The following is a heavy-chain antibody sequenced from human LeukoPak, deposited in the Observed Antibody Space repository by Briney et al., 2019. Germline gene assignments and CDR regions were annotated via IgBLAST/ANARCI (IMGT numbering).Heavy chain of an antibody. CDR3: ARHYFDISDSYSFDF. CDR1: GGSINEYY. V-gene: IGHV4-59*08. CDR2: IFSSGRSVST. J-gene: IGHJ4*02. D-gene: IGHD3-9*01. Sequence: SETLSLTCTVSGGSINEYYWSRIRQPPGKGLEWIGYIFSSGRSVSTNYNPSLKTRVTISLDTSEKQFSLKLSAVTAADTAVYYCARHYFDISDSYSFDFWGQGILVTVSS.